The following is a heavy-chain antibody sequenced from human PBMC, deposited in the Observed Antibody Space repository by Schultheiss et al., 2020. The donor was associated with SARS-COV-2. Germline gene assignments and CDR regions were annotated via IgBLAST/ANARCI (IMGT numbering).Heavy chain of an antibody. CDR3: ARDESSSPFDY. J-gene: IGHJ4*02. Sequence: ASVKVSCKASGYTFTSYGISWVRQAPGQGLEWMGWISAYNGNTNYAQKFQGWVTMTRDTSISTAYMELSRLRSDDTAVYYCARDESSSPFDYWGQGTLVTVSS. V-gene: IGHV1-18*01. D-gene: IGHD6-6*01. CDR1: GYTFTSYG. CDR2: ISAYNGNT.